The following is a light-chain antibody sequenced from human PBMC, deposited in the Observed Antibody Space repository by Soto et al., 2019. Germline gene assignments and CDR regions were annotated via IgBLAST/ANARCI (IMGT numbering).Light chain of an antibody. J-gene: IGLJ3*02. CDR2: EVS. CDR1: NSDVGGYKF. V-gene: IGLV2-14*01. Sequence: QSALTQPASVSGSPGQSITISCTGSNSDVGGYKFVSWYQHHPGEAPKLLLYEVSSRPSGVSSRFSGSKSGNTASLTISGLQPEDEAHYYCLSYTRTNTRVFGGGTKLTVL. CDR3: LSYTRTNTRV.